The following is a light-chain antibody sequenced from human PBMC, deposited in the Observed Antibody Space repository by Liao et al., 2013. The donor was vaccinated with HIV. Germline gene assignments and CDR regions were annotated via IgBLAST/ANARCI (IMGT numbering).Light chain of an antibody. J-gene: IGLJ1*01. CDR1: KLGDKY. CDR3: QVWDRKTGAS. V-gene: IGLV3-1*01. CDR2: QDD. Sequence: SYELTQPPSVSVSPGQTASITCSGDKLGDKYACWYQQKPGQSPVLLIYQDDQRPSGIPERFSGSNSGNTATLTISGTQAVDEADYYCQVWDRKTGASFGAGTKVTVL.